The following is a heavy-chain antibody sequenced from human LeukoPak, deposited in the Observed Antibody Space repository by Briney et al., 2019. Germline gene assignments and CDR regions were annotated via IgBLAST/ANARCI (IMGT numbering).Heavy chain of an antibody. CDR2: ISAYNGNT. J-gene: IGHJ4*02. CDR3: ARDYYDSSGYNTRTDY. Sequence: ASVKVSCKASGYTFTSYGISWVRQAPGQGLEWMGGISAYNGNTNYAQKLQGRVTMTTDTSTSTAYMELRSLRSDDTAVYYCARDYYDSSGYNTRTDYWGQGTLVTVSS. D-gene: IGHD3-22*01. CDR1: GYTFTSYG. V-gene: IGHV1-18*01.